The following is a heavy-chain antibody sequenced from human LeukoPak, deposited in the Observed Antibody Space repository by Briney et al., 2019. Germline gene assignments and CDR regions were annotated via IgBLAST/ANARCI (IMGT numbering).Heavy chain of an antibody. Sequence: PGGSLRLSCAASGFTFSTYAMTWFRQAPGKGLEWVSVISGSGGSTYYADSVKGRFTISRDNSKNTLYLQMNSLRAEDTAVYYCARDRMPLMITFGGADKGMDVWGQGTTVTVSS. CDR2: ISGSGGST. V-gene: IGHV3-23*01. D-gene: IGHD3-16*01. J-gene: IGHJ6*02. CDR3: ARDRMPLMITFGGADKGMDV. CDR1: GFTFSTYA.